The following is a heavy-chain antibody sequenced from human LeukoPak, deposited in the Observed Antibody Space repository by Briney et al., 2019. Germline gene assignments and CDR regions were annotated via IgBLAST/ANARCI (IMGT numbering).Heavy chain of an antibody. D-gene: IGHD2-21*01. J-gene: IGHJ6*03. Sequence: GGSLRLSCAASGITFRGYAMCRVRQAPGEGLGWVSSICASGGTTYDADFVKGRFTISRDNSKNILCLHMNNLRAEDTAVFHCAKSVIAAQYYYMDAWGKGTTVIVSS. CDR1: GITFRGYA. CDR3: AKSVIAAQYYYMDA. CDR2: ICASGGTT. V-gene: IGHV3-23*01.